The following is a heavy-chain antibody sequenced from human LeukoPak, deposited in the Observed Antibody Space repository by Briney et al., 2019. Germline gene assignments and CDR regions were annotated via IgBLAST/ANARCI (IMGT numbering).Heavy chain of an antibody. D-gene: IGHD5-12*01. Sequence: GGSLRLSCAASGFTFSDYYMSWIRQAPGEGLEWVAYITSSGSAIYYADSVRGRFTISRDNARNSVFLQMDGLRAEDTAIYYCATDIVATSGDYWGQGTLVIVSS. J-gene: IGHJ4*02. CDR3: ATDIVATSGDY. CDR2: ITSSGSAI. V-gene: IGHV3-11*01. CDR1: GFTFSDYY.